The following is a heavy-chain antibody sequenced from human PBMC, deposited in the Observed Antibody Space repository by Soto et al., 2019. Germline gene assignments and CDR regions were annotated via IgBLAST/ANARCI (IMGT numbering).Heavy chain of an antibody. Sequence: PSETLSLTCTVSGGSISSYYWSWIRQPPGKGLEWIGYIYYSGSTNYNPSLKSRVTISVDTSKNQFSLKLSSVTAADTALYYCARIVPFSLYFDYWGQGTLVTVSS. CDR2: IYYSGST. V-gene: IGHV4-59*01. CDR1: GGSISSYY. D-gene: IGHD2-8*01. CDR3: ARIVPFSLYFDY. J-gene: IGHJ4*02.